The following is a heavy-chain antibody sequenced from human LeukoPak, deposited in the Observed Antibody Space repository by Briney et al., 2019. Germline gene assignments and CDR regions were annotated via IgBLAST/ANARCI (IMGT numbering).Heavy chain of an antibody. CDR1: GGSISSSSYY. Sequence: SETLSLTCTVSGGSISSSSYYWGWIRQPPGKGLEWIGSIYYSGSTYYNPSLKSRVTISVDTSKNQFSLKLSSVTAADTAVYYCARLQDGYNSFDYWGQGTLVTVSS. J-gene: IGHJ4*02. D-gene: IGHD5-24*01. CDR2: IYYSGST. V-gene: IGHV4-39*01. CDR3: ARLQDGYNSFDY.